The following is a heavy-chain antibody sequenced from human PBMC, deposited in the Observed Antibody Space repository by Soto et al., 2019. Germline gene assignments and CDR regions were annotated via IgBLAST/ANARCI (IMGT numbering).Heavy chain of an antibody. D-gene: IGHD2-2*01. CDR1: GGSFSGYY. CDR2: INHSGST. Sequence: SETLSLTCAVYGGSFSGYYWSWIRQPPGKGLEWIGEINHSGSTNYNPSLKSRVTISVDTSKNQFSLKLSSVTAADTAVYYCARFSAVVPALYYYYYGMDVWGQGTTVTVS. J-gene: IGHJ6*02. V-gene: IGHV4-34*01. CDR3: ARFSAVVPALYYYYYGMDV.